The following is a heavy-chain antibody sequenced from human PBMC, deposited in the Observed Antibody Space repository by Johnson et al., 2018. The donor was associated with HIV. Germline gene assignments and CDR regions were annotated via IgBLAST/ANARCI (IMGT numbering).Heavy chain of an antibody. CDR1: GFTFDDYG. Sequence: VQLVESGGGSVQPGGSLRLSCAASGFTFDDYGMSWVRQAPGKGLEWVSGINWNGGSTGYADSVKGRFTISRDNAKNSLYLQMNSLRAEDTALYYCQGDSGSYHGNDAFDIWGQGTMVTVSS. CDR2: INWNGGST. CDR3: QGDSGSYHGNDAFDI. V-gene: IGHV3-20*04. J-gene: IGHJ3*02. D-gene: IGHD1-26*01.